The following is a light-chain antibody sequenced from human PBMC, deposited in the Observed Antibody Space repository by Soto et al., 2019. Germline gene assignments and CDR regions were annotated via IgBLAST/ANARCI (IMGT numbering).Light chain of an antibody. CDR1: QSVSSN. CDR2: GAS. J-gene: IGKJ2*01. CDR3: QHYKVWRSGYT. V-gene: IGKV3-15*01. Sequence: EIVRTQSPATRSVSPGERATLSCRASQSVSSNLGWYQHKTGQAPRLLIYGASTRATGLPVRFSGSGSGTEFSLTICGLQSEDFAVSYCQHYKVWRSGYTFGQGPKIEIK.